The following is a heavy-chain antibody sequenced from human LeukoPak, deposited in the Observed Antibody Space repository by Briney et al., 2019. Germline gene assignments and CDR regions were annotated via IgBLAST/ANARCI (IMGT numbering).Heavy chain of an antibody. D-gene: IGHD1-26*01. V-gene: IGHV3-21*01. J-gene: IGHJ2*01. Sequence: GGSLRLSCAASGFTFSSYSMNWVRQAPGKGLEWDSSISSSSSYIYYADSVKGRFTISRDNAKNSLYLQMNSLRAEDTAVYYCARVGQGEWFFDLWGRGTLVTVSS. CDR2: ISSSSSYI. CDR3: ARVGQGEWFFDL. CDR1: GFTFSSYS.